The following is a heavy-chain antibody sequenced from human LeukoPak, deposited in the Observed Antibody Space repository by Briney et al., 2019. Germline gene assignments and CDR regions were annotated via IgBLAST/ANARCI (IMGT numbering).Heavy chain of an antibody. D-gene: IGHD3-10*01. CDR3: ARTRYYYNSRSYGAPYYFDY. CDR2: IYYSGST. Sequence: PSETLSLTCSVSGGSISSYYWSWIRQPPGKRLEWIGYIYYSGSTNYNPSLKSRVTISIDTSNNQFSLKLSSVTAADTAVYYCARTRYYYNSRSYGAPYYFDYWGQGTLVTVSS. CDR1: GGSISSYY. J-gene: IGHJ4*02. V-gene: IGHV4-59*01.